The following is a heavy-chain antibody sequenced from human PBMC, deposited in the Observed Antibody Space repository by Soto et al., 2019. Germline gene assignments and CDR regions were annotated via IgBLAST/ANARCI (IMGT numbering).Heavy chain of an antibody. CDR1: GCTFTGYY. D-gene: IGHD5-18*01. CDR3: AREAISYYYYYMDV. J-gene: IGHJ6*03. CDR2: INPNSGGT. V-gene: IGHV1-2*04. Sequence: ASVKVSCKASGCTFTGYYMHWVRQAPGQGLEWMGWINPNSGGTNYAQKFQGWVTMTRDTSISTAYMELSRLRSDDTAVYYCAREAISYYYYYMDVWGRGTTVTVSS.